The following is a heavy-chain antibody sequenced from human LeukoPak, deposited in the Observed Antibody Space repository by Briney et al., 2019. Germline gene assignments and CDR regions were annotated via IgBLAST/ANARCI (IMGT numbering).Heavy chain of an antibody. J-gene: IGHJ4*02. CDR2: INHSGST. Sequence: PETLSLTCAVYVGSFSGYYWTWIRQPPGKGLEWIGEINHSGSTNYNPSLMSRVTISVDTSKNQFSLKLSSVTAADTAMYYCARTTVVTSNFDFWGQGTLVTVSS. CDR1: VGSFSGYY. D-gene: IGHD4-23*01. V-gene: IGHV4-34*01. CDR3: ARTTVVTSNFDF.